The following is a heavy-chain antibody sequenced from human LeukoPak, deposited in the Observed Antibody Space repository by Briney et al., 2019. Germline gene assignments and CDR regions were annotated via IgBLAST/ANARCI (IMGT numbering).Heavy chain of an antibody. V-gene: IGHV4-59*08. J-gene: IGHJ6*02. CDR3: ARSSGTSYYGMDV. CDR1: GGSISSYY. CDR2: IYYSGST. Sequence: PSETLSLTCTVSGGSISSYYWSWIRQPPGKGLEWIGYIYYSGSTNYNPSLKSRVTISVDTSKNQFSLKLSSVTAADTAVYYCARSSGTSYYGMDVWGQGTTVTVSS. D-gene: IGHD1-1*01.